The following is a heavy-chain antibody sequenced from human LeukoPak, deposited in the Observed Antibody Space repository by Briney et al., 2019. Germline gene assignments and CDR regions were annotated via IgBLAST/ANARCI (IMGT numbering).Heavy chain of an antibody. V-gene: IGHV4-39*07. J-gene: IGHJ4*02. CDR3: ARAYDGYNPFDY. CDR2: VFYNGAT. Sequence: SETLSLTCIVSGGSISSSIYYWAWVRQPPGKGLEWIGTVFYNGATQYSPSLRSRVTISIDTSTNQFSLKLTSVTAADTALYYCARAYDGYNPFDYWGQGTLVTVSS. D-gene: IGHD5-24*01. CDR1: GGSISSSIYY.